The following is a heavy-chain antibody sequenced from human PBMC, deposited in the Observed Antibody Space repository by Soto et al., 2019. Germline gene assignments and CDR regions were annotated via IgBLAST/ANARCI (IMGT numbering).Heavy chain of an antibody. CDR1: GGSISSSSYY. CDR3: ARGRILRFLEWLPPDY. Sequence: PSETLSLTCTVSGGSISSSSYYWGWIRQPPGKGLEWIGSIYYSWSTYYNPSLKSRVTISVDTSKNQFSLKLSSVTAADTAVYYCARGRILRFLEWLPPDYWGQGTLVTVSS. J-gene: IGHJ4*02. D-gene: IGHD3-3*01. CDR2: IYYSWST. V-gene: IGHV4-39*01.